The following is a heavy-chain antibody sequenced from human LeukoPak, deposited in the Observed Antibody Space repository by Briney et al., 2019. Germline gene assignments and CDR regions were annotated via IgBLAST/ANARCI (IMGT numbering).Heavy chain of an antibody. V-gene: IGHV3-11*04. CDR2: ISSSGSTI. CDR3: ARRSVVATITGYYYYMDV. Sequence: KPGGSLRLSCAASGLTFSDYYMSWIRQAPGKGLEWVSYISSSGSTIYYADSVKGRFTISRDNAKNSLYLQMNSLRAEDTAVYYCARRSVVATITGYYYYMDVWGKGTTVTVSS. D-gene: IGHD5-12*01. CDR1: GLTFSDYY. J-gene: IGHJ6*03.